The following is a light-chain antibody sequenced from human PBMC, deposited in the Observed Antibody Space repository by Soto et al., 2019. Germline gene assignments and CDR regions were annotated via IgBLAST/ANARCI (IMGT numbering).Light chain of an antibody. Sequence: EIVLTQSPGTLSLSPGGRATLSCRASQSVSSSYLAWYQQKSGQAPRLLIYGAFSRATGIPDRFSGSGSGTDFTLTISRLEPEDFAVYSCKQYDTSPTFGQGTKVEIK. CDR1: QSVSSSY. J-gene: IGKJ1*01. CDR2: GAF. CDR3: KQYDTSPT. V-gene: IGKV3-20*01.